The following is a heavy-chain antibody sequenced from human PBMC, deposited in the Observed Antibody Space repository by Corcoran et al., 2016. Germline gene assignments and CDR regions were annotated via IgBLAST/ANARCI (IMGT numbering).Heavy chain of an antibody. J-gene: IGHJ4*02. Sequence: QVQLVQSGAEVKKPGASVKVSCKASGYTFTSYYMHWVRQAPGQGLEWMGIINPSGGSTSYAQKFQGRVTMTRDTSTSTGYRELSRLRSEDTAGYYCARGGGSYYFDYWGQGTLVTVSS. CDR1: GYTFTSYY. CDR3: ARGGGSYYFDY. V-gene: IGHV1-46*01. D-gene: IGHD1-26*01. CDR2: INPSGGST.